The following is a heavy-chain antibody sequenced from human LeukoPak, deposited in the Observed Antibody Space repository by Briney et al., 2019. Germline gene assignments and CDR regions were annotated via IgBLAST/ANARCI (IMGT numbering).Heavy chain of an antibody. V-gene: IGHV1-8*02. D-gene: IGHD3-10*01. Sequence: GASVKVSCKASGYTFTSYGISWVRQAPGQGLEWMGWMNPNSGNTGYAQKFQGRVTMTRNTSISTAYMELSSLRSEDTAVYYCARGSKVSLWFGELLLDYYMDVWGKGTTVTISS. CDR3: ARGSKVSLWFGELLLDYYMDV. J-gene: IGHJ6*03. CDR1: GYTFTSYG. CDR2: MNPNSGNT.